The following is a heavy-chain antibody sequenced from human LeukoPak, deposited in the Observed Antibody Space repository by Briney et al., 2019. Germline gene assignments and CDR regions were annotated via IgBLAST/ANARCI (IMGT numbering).Heavy chain of an antibody. J-gene: IGHJ3*02. CDR1: GGTFRSYA. CDR2: IIPILGTA. CDR3: ARARQIISHDAFDI. Sequence: KVSCKASGGTFRSYAISWVRQAPGQGLEWMGGIIPILGTANYAQKFQGRVTITADEYTSTAYMELSSLRSEDTAVYYCARARQIISHDAFDIWGQGTMVTVSS. D-gene: IGHD3-10*01. V-gene: IGHV1-69*01.